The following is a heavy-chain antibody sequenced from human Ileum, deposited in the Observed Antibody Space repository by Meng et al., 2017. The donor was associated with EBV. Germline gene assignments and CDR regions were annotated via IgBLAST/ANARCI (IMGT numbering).Heavy chain of an antibody. J-gene: IGHJ4*02. CDR2: MSDSGIT. Sequence: GQLLESGPGLVNPSGTLSLTCAVSGGSIIVINWWSWVRQSPEKGLEWIGEMSDSGITHYNPSLKSRVTISADKSNNQFSLKLTSVTSADTAVYFCAKNGEKYFEYWGQGTLVTASS. V-gene: IGHV4-4*02. CDR3: AKNGEKYFEY. CDR1: GGSIIVINW.